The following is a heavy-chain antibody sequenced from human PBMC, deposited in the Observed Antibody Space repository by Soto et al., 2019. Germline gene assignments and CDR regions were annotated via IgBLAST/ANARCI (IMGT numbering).Heavy chain of an antibody. J-gene: IGHJ3*02. D-gene: IGHD3-22*01. CDR1: GFSLSTSGVG. CDR3: AHSITMIVVVHRHDAFDI. CDR2: IYWDDDK. Sequence: SGPTLVNPTQTLTLTCTFSGFSLSTSGVGVGWIRQPPGKALEWLALIYWDDDKRYSPSLKSRLTITKDTSKNQVVLTMTNMDPVDTATYYCAHSITMIVVVHRHDAFDIWGQGTMVNVSS. V-gene: IGHV2-5*02.